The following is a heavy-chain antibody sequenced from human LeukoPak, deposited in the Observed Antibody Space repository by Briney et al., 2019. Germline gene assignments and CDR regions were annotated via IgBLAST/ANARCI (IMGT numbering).Heavy chain of an antibody. CDR3: ASTYYDILTGYPKYNWFDP. D-gene: IGHD3-9*01. J-gene: IGHJ5*02. V-gene: IGHV4-30-4*01. CDR2: IYYSGST. Sequence: SETLSLTCTVSGGSISSGDYYWSWIRQPPGKSLEWIGYIYYSGSTYYNPSLKSRVTISVDTSKNQFSLKLSSVTAADTAVYYCASTYYDILTGYPKYNWFDPWGQGTLVTVSS. CDR1: GGSISSGDYY.